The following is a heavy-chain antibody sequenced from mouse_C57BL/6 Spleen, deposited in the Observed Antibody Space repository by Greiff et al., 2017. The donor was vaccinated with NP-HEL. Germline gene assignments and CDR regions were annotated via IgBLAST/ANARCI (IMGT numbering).Heavy chain of an antibody. Sequence: VQLQQSGPVLVKPGASVKMSCKASGYTFTDYYMNWVKQSHGKSLEWIGVINPYNGGTSYNQKFKGKATLTVDKSSSTAYMELNSLTSEDSAVYYCARDPTGPFDYWGQGTTLTVSS. V-gene: IGHV1-19*01. CDR1: GYTFTDYY. CDR3: ARDPTGPFDY. CDR2: INPYNGGT. J-gene: IGHJ2*01. D-gene: IGHD4-1*02.